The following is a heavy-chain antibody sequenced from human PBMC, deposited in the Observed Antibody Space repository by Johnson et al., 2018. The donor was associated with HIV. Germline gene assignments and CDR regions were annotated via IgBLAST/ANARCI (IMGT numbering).Heavy chain of an antibody. D-gene: IGHD3-22*01. CDR1: GFTFISYA. V-gene: IGHV3-30*04. J-gene: IGHJ3*02. Sequence: VQLVESGGGVVQPGRSLRLSCAASGFTFISYAMHWVRQAPGKGLEWVAVISYDGSNKYYADSVKGRFTISRDNSKNTLYLQMNSLRAEDTAVYYCARDGQDRDDAFDIWGQGTMVTVSS. CDR3: ARDGQDRDDAFDI. CDR2: ISYDGSNK.